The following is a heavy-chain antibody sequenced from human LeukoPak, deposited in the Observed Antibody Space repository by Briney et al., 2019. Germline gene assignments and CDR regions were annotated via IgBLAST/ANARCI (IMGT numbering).Heavy chain of an antibody. V-gene: IGHV3-20*04. CDR2: INWSGGST. D-gene: IGHD3-16*01. CDR1: GFTFDDYG. Sequence: GGSLRLSCAASGFTFDDYGMSWVRQAPGKGLEWVSGINWSGGSTSYADSVKGRFTISRDNAKNSLYLQMNSLRAEDTAVYYCARDSLYTTFDYWGQGTLVTVSS. J-gene: IGHJ4*02. CDR3: ARDSLYTTFDY.